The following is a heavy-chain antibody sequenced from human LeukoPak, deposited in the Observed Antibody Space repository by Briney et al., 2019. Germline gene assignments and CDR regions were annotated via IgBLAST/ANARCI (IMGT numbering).Heavy chain of an antibody. V-gene: IGHV2-70*01. CDR2: IDWDDDK. Sequence: SGPALVKPTQTLTLTRTFSGFSLSTSGMCVSWIRQPPGKALEWLALIDWDDDKYYSTSLKTRLTISKDTSKNQVVLTMTNMDPVDTATYYCARIPLYYDSSGYYYGFDYWGQGTLVTVSS. CDR3: ARIPLYYDSSGYYYGFDY. CDR1: GFSLSTSGMC. J-gene: IGHJ4*02. D-gene: IGHD3-22*01.